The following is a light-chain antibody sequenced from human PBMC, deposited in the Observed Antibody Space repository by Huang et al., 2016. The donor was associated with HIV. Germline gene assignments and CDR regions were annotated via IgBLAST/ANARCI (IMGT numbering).Light chain of an antibody. V-gene: IGKV3D-11*02. CDR3: QQPGS. J-gene: IGKJ2*01. CDR2: DTS. CDR1: QSVGGY. Sequence: EIVLTQSPATLSLSPGERATLSCWASQSVGGYLAWYQHKPGQAPRLLIYDTSTRATGSPARCSGSGAETDFTRTISSLEPEDFAVYYCQQPGSFGQGTKVDIK.